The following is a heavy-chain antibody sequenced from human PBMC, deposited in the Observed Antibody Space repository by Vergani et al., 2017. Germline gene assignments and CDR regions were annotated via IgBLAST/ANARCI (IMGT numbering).Heavy chain of an antibody. CDR2: TWYDGNNK. V-gene: IGHV3-33*01. CDR1: GFTFNQYG. CDR3: ARDLRLLYNRFDP. Sequence: QVQLVESGGGVVQPGRSLRLSCAASGFTFNQYGMRWVRQAPGNGLEWVAVTWYDGNNKQYADSVKGRFTISRDNSKSTMYLQMNSLRDEDTGVYYCARDLRLLYNRFDPWGQGTLVTVSS. D-gene: IGHD1-14*01. J-gene: IGHJ5*02.